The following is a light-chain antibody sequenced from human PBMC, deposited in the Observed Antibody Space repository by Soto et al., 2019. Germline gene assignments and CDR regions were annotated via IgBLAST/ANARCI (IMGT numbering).Light chain of an antibody. J-gene: IGLJ1*01. CDR1: SSDVGGYNY. Sequence: QSALTQRACVSGSPGQSVTISCTGTSSDVGGYNYVSWYQQHPGKAPKLMIYDVSNRPSGVSNRFSGSKSGNTASLTISGLQAEDEADYYCSSYTSSSTLFYVFGTGTKLTVL. CDR3: SSYTSSSTLFYV. CDR2: DVS. V-gene: IGLV2-14*01.